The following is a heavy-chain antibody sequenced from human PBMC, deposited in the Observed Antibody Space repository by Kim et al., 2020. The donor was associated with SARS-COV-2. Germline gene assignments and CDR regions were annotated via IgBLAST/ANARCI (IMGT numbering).Heavy chain of an antibody. V-gene: IGHV1-2*06. CDR1: GYTFTGYY. CDR3: ARSISSGWLDSSFDY. CDR2: INPNSGGT. J-gene: IGHJ4*02. Sequence: ASVKVSCKASGYTFTGYYMHWVRQAPGQGLEWMGRINPNSGGTNYAQKFQGRVTMTRDTSISTAYMELSRLRSDDTAVYYCARSISSGWLDSSFDYWGQGTLVTVSS. D-gene: IGHD6-19*01.